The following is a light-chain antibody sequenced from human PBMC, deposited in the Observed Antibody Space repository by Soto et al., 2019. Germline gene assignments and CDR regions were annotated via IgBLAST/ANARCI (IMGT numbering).Light chain of an antibody. J-gene: IGLJ2*01. V-gene: IGLV1-44*01. CDR1: SSNIGTNT. CDR2: TND. CDR3: ATWDHSLNGVV. Sequence: QSVLTQPPSTSGTPGQRVTISCSGSSSNIGTNTVNWYQQLPGTAPKLLIYTNDQRPSGVPDRFSGSKSGTSASLAISGLQSEDEADYYCATWDHSLNGVVFGGGTKLTVL.